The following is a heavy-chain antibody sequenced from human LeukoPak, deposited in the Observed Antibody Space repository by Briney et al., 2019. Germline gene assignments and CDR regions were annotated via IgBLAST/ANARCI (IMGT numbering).Heavy chain of an antibody. Sequence: SETLSLTCSVYGGSFRGHYWSWIRQSPEKGLEWIGQIYHTGSTNYNPSLASRVTISLDISKSQFSLKLTSVTAADTAVYYCARDDFGVALGGVWSIGTTVTVSS. V-gene: IGHV4-34*01. CDR3: ARDDFGVALGGV. CDR1: GGSFRGHY. J-gene: IGHJ6*04. D-gene: IGHD3-3*01. CDR2: IYHTGST.